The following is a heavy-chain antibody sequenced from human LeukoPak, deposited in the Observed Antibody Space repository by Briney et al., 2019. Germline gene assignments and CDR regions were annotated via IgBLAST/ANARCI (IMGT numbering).Heavy chain of an antibody. CDR3: ARDRDFGELLSY. J-gene: IGHJ4*02. CDR2: INPNSGGT. V-gene: IGHV1-2*02. CDR1: GYTFTGYY. Sequence: ASVKVSCKASGYTFTGYYMHWVRQAPGQGLEWMGWINPNSGGTNYAQKFEGRVTMTRDTSISTAYMELSRLRSDDTAVYYCARDRDFGELLSYWGQGTLVTVSS. D-gene: IGHD3-10*01.